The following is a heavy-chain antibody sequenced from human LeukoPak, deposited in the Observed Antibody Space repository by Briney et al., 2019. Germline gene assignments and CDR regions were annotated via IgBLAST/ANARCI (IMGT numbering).Heavy chain of an antibody. CDR2: FSSGGGTT. D-gene: IGHD5-18*01. CDR1: GFTFSTYS. CDR3: ARVAETQLWLRSALDY. V-gene: IGHV3-48*02. J-gene: IGHJ4*02. Sequence: PGGSLRLSCAASGFTFSTYSVNWVRQAPGKGLEWVSFFSSGGGTTYYADSVKGRFNISRDNAEDSLYLQMNSLRDEDTAVYYCARVAETQLWLRSALDYWGQGTLVTVSS.